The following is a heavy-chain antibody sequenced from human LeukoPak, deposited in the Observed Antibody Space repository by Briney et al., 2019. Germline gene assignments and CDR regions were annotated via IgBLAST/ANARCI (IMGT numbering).Heavy chain of an antibody. CDR1: GFTFSSYG. Sequence: PGRSLRLSCAASGFTFSSYGMHWVRQAPGKGLERVAVIWYDGSNKYYADSVKGRFTISRDNSKNTLYLQMNSLRAEDTAVYYCGREATSLTDAFDIWGQGTLVTVSS. J-gene: IGHJ4*02. CDR3: GREATSLTDAFDI. V-gene: IGHV3-33*01. D-gene: IGHD1-14*01. CDR2: IWYDGSNK.